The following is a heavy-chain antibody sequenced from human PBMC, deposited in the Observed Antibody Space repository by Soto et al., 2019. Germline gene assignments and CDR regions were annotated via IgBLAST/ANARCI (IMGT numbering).Heavy chain of an antibody. D-gene: IGHD5-12*01. V-gene: IGHV4-30-2*01. CDR1: GGSISIGGSS. Sequence: LQLQESCSGLVKPSQTLSLTCAVSGGSISIGGSSWSWIRQPPGKGLEWIGYIYHSGSTYYNPSLKSRVNRSVDRYKNQFSLKLSSVTAADTAVYYCAAGGGLPRYYWGQGTLVTVSS. CDR3: AAGGGLPRYY. CDR2: IYHSGST. J-gene: IGHJ4*02.